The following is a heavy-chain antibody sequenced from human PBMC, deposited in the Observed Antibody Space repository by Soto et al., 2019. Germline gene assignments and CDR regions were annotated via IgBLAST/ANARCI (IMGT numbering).Heavy chain of an antibody. Sequence: PGGSLRLPCAASGFTFSSYGMNWVRQAPGKGLEWVSSITGSSAYIHYADSVRGRFTISRDNAKNSLYLQMNSLRAEDTAVYYCAREWANYWGQGTLVTVSS. CDR3: AREWANY. D-gene: IGHD1-26*01. CDR2: ITGSSAYI. J-gene: IGHJ4*02. CDR1: GFTFSSYG. V-gene: IGHV3-21*01.